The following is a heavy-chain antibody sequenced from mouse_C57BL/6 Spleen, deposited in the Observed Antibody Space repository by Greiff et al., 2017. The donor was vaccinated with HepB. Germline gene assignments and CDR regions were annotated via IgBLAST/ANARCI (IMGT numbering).Heavy chain of an antibody. D-gene: IGHD4-1*01. Sequence: DVMLVESGGGLVQPGGSLSLSCAASGFTFTDYYMSWVRQPPGKALEWLGFIRNKANGYTTEYSASVKGRFTISRDNSQSILYLQMNALRAEDSATYYCARDLTGMGDFDYWGQGTTLTVSS. CDR3: ARDLTGMGDFDY. J-gene: IGHJ2*01. V-gene: IGHV7-3*01. CDR2: IRNKANGYTT. CDR1: GFTFTDYY.